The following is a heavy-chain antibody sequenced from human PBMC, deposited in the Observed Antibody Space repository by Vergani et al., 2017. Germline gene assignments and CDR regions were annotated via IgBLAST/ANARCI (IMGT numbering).Heavy chain of an antibody. CDR2: IYTSGST. D-gene: IGHD6-19*01. J-gene: IGHJ4*02. CDR3: ARVARYSSGYQGGYFDY. Sequence: QVQLQESGPGLVKPSETLSLTCAVSGYSISSGYSWGWIRQPPGKGLEWIGRIYTSGSTNYNPSLKSRVTMSVDTSKNQFSLKLSSVTAADTAVYYCARVARYSSGYQGGYFDYWGQGTLVTVSS. CDR1: GYSISSGYS. V-gene: IGHV4-38-2*01.